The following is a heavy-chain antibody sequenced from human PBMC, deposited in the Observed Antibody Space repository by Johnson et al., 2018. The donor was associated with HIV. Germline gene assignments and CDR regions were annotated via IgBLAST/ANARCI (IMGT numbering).Heavy chain of an antibody. CDR2: IYSSGST. V-gene: IGHV3-23*03. CDR3: ARDTVRGELELPDGFDI. D-gene: IGHD1-7*01. Sequence: VQLVESGGGLVQPGGSLRLSCAASGFTFSSYAMSWVRQAPGKGLEWVSVIYSSGSTYYTDSVKGRFTTPRDNSKNTVYLQMNSLRAEDTAVYYCARDTVRGELELPDGFDIWGQGTMVTVSS. J-gene: IGHJ3*02. CDR1: GFTFSSYA.